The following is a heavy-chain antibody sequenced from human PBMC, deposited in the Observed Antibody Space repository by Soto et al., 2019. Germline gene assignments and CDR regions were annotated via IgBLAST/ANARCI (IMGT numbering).Heavy chain of an antibody. V-gene: IGHV4-34*01. D-gene: IGHD2-15*01. CDR3: VRGGGSGGIRDYYYYMDV. CDR1: GGSFIGYY. Sequence: PSETLSLTCAVCGGSFIGYYWSWIRQPTGKGLEWIGEINHSGSTNYNPSLKSRVTISVDTSKNQFSLKLSSVTAADTAVYYCVRGGGSGGIRDYYYYMDVWGKGTTVTVSS. J-gene: IGHJ6*03. CDR2: INHSGST.